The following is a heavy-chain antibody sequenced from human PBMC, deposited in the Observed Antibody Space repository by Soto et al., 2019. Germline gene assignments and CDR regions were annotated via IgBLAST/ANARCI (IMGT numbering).Heavy chain of an antibody. CDR3: AGTTSHHWLYMDV. CDR1: GDSVSGNSAA. CDR2: TYYGSRWYN. J-gene: IGHJ6*03. D-gene: IGHD1-1*01. Sequence: PSQTLSLTCAISGDSVSGNSAAWNWIRLSPSRGLEWLARTYYGSRWYNDYAVSVRSRITVNADTSKNQFSLQLTSVTPEDTAIYYCAGTTSHHWLYMDVWGRGTTVTVSS. V-gene: IGHV6-1*01.